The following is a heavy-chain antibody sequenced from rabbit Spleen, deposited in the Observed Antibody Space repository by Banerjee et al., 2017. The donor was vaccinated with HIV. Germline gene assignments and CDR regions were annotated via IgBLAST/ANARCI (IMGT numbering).Heavy chain of an antibody. V-gene: IGHV1S40*01. J-gene: IGHJ4*01. Sequence: QSLEESGGDLVKPGASLTLTCTASGFSFSSSDYMCWVRQAPGKGLEWIGCIYTGSSTTYYASWAKGRFTISKTSSTTVTLQMTSLTAADTATYFCTRDSPADGAPYNLWGQGTLVTVS. CDR1: GFSFSSSDY. D-gene: IGHD2-1*01. CDR3: TRDSPADGAPYNL. CDR2: IYTGSSTT.